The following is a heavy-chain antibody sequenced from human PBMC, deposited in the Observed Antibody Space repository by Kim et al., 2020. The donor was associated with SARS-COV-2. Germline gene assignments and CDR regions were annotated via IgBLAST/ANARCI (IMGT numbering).Heavy chain of an antibody. D-gene: IGHD2-15*01. CDR1: GFTFSGSA. J-gene: IGHJ6*02. V-gene: IGHV3-73*01. CDR3: TSLYCSGGSCYYYYGMDV. CDR2: IRSKANSYAT. Sequence: GGSLRLSCAASGFTFSGSAMHWVRQASGKGLEWVGRIRSKANSYATAYAASVKGRFTISRDDSKNTAYLQMNSLKTEDTAVYYCTSLYCSGGSCYYYYGMDVWGQGTTVTVSS.